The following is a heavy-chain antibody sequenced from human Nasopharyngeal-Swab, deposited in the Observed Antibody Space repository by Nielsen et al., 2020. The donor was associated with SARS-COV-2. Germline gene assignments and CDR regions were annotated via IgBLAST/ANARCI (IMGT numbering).Heavy chain of an antibody. Sequence: GESLKISCEGFGFTFSSYNMNWVRQAPGKGLEWISYISPSNNKINYAESVKGRFTISRDNAKSSLFLQMNGLTDEDTAVYYCTRSGSLDYWGQGTLVTVSS. CDR3: TRSGSLDY. J-gene: IGHJ4*02. D-gene: IGHD1-26*01. V-gene: IGHV3-48*02. CDR1: GFTFSSYN. CDR2: ISPSNNKI.